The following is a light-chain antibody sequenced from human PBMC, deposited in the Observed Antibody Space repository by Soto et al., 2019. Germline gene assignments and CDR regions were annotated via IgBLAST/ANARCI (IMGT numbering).Light chain of an antibody. CDR2: EVT. Sequence: QSALTRPASVSGSPGQSITISCTGTSSDVGGYNYVSWYQQHPGKAPKLMIYEVTNRPSGVSNRFSGSKSGNTASLTISGLQAEDEADYYCSSFTSSSTYILFGGGTKLTVL. CDR1: SSDVGGYNY. V-gene: IGLV2-14*01. CDR3: SSFTSSSTYIL. J-gene: IGLJ2*01.